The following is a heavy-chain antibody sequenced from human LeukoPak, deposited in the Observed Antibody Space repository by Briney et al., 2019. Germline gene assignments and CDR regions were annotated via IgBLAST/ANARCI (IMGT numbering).Heavy chain of an antibody. Sequence: PGRSLRLSCAASGFTFDDYAMHWVRQAPGKGLEWVSGISWNSGSIGYADSVKGRFTISRDNAKNSLYLQMNSLRAEDTASYYCAKGHYYDSSSFDYWGQGTLVTVSS. CDR3: AKGHYYDSSSFDY. CDR1: GFTFDDYA. D-gene: IGHD3-22*01. V-gene: IGHV3-9*01. CDR2: ISWNSGSI. J-gene: IGHJ4*02.